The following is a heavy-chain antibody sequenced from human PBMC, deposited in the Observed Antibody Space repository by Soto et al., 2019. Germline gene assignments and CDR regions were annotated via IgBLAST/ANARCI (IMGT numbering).Heavy chain of an antibody. CDR1: GGSISSGGYY. CDR3: ARSGYSYGPNPLLY. D-gene: IGHD5-18*01. CDR2: IYYSGSP. V-gene: IGHV4-31*03. Sequence: QVQLQESGPGLVKPSQTLSLTCTVSGGSISSGGYYWSWIRQHPGKGLEWIGYIYYSGSPYYNPSLKSRVTISVDTSKNQSSLKLSSVTAADTAVYYCARSGYSYGPNPLLYWGQGTLVTVSS. J-gene: IGHJ4*02.